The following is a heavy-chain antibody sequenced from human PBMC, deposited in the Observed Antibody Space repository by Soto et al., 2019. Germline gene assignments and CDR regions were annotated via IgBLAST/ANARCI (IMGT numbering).Heavy chain of an antibody. J-gene: IGHJ6*02. D-gene: IGHD3-10*01. CDR2: ISYDGSNK. CDR1: GFTFSSYG. V-gene: IGHV3-30*18. CDR3: AKAVKKWFGAEYGMDV. Sequence: RGSLRLSCAASGFTFSSYGMHWVRQAPGKGLEWVAVISYDGSNKYYADSVKGRFTISRDNSKNTLYLQMNSLRAEDTAVYYCAKAVKKWFGAEYGMDVWGQGTTVTVSS.